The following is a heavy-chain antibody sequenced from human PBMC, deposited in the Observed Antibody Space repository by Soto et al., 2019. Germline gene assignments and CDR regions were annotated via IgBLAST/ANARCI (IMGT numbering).Heavy chain of an antibody. Sequence: SQTLSLTCAISGDSVSSNSAAWNWIRQSPSRGLEWLGRTYYRSKWYNDYAVSVKSRITINPETSKNQFSLQLNSVTPEDTAVYYCARGRGIAAAENYYGMDVWGQGTTVTVSS. D-gene: IGHD6-13*01. CDR3: ARGRGIAAAENYYGMDV. J-gene: IGHJ6*02. CDR2: TYYRSKWYN. V-gene: IGHV6-1*01. CDR1: GDSVSSNSAA.